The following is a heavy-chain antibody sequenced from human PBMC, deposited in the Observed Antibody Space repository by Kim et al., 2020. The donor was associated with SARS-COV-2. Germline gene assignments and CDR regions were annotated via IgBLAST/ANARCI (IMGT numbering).Heavy chain of an antibody. V-gene: IGHV4-31*03. CDR1: GGSISSGGYY. J-gene: IGHJ4*02. CDR3: ARAFSSGWVYYFDY. D-gene: IGHD6-19*01. Sequence: SETLSLTCTVSGGSISSGGYYWSWIRQHPGKGLEWIGYIYYSGSTYYNPSLKSRVTISVDTSKNQFSLKLSSVTAADTAVYYCARAFSSGWVYYFDYWGQGTLGTVSS. CDR2: IYYSGST.